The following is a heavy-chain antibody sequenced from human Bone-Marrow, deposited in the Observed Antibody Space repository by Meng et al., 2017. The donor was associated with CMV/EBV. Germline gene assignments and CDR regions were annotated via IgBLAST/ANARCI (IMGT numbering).Heavy chain of an antibody. V-gene: IGHV2-5*01. CDR1: WFSLSTSGVD. J-gene: IGHJ5*02. Sequence: SWFSLSTSGVDVGWIRQPPGKDLEWLALIYWNDDKRYSPSLKSRLTITKDTSKNQVVLTMTNMDPVDTATYYCAHRRVGSGYDPWFDPWGQGTLVTVSS. D-gene: IGHD5-12*01. CDR3: AHRRVGSGYDPWFDP. CDR2: IYWNDDK.